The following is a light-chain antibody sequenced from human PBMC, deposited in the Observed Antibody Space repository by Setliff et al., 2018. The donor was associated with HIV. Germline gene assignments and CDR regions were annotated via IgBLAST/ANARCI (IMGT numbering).Light chain of an antibody. Sequence: QSALTQPASVSGSPGQSITISCTGTSNDVGGYNYVCWYQQHPGKAPRLMIYEVTNRPSGVSYRFSGSKSGNTASLTISGLQAEDEADYYCSSFGSSNTHVFGTGTKVTVL. CDR1: SNDVGGYNY. J-gene: IGLJ1*01. V-gene: IGLV2-14*01. CDR2: EVT. CDR3: SSFGSSNTHV.